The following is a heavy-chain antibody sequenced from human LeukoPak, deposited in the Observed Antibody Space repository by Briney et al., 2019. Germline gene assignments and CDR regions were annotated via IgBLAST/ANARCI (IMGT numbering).Heavy chain of an antibody. CDR1: GDSISNSYW. CDR2: VYHSGST. D-gene: IGHD3-10*01. CDR3: ARDLPGSGVNCDQ. J-gene: IGHJ4*02. Sequence: PSGTLSLTSAVSGDSISNSYWWTWVRQPPGKGLEWIGEVYHSGSTNYNPSLKSRVTISVDKPNNQFSLRLSSVTAADTAVYYCARDLPGSGVNCDQWGQGTLVTVSS. V-gene: IGHV4-4*02.